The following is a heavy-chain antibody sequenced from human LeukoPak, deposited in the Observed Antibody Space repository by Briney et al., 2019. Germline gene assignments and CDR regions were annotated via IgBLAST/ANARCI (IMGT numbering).Heavy chain of an antibody. V-gene: IGHV1-2*02. CDR1: GYTFTGYY. CDR2: INPNSGGT. Sequence: ASVKVSCKASGYTFTGYYMHWVRQAPGQGLEWMGWINPNSGGTNYAQKFQGRVTMTRDKSIRTAYMELSRLTSDDTAVYYCATGTAFGYDYYYYYMDVWGKGTTVTVSS. D-gene: IGHD5-12*01. J-gene: IGHJ6*03. CDR3: ATGTAFGYDYYYYYMDV.